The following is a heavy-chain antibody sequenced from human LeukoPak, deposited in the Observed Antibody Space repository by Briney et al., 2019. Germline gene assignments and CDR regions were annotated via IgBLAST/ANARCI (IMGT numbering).Heavy chain of an antibody. CDR3: ARGRHKTTSPAIDY. Sequence: ASVKVSCKASGYTFSGYYMHWVRQAPGQGHEWMGWISPKSGDTNYAQNFQGRVTMTRDTSISTAYMELSRLTSDDTAVYYCARGRHKTTSPAIDYWGQGTVVTVSS. V-gene: IGHV1-2*02. CDR1: GYTFSGYY. J-gene: IGHJ4*02. CDR2: ISPKSGDT. D-gene: IGHD2-2*01.